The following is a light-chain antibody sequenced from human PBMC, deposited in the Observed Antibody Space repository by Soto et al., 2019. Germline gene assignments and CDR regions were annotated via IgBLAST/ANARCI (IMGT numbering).Light chain of an antibody. Sequence: QSALTQPASVSGSPGQWITISCTGSNSDIGGYNYVSWYQQHTGKAPKLIIYDVTKRPSGVSNRFSGSKSGNTASLTVSGLQPEDEADYYCNSYTSSSTYVFGTGTKVTVL. CDR3: NSYTSSSTYV. CDR1: NSDIGGYNY. CDR2: DVT. J-gene: IGLJ1*01. V-gene: IGLV2-14*03.